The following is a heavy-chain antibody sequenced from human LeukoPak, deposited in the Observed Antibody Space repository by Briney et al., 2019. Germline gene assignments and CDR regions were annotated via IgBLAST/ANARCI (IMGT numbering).Heavy chain of an antibody. D-gene: IGHD3-3*02. CDR1: GFTFSTYW. CDR3: TSTTLAGSRDV. Sequence: GGSLRLSCVGYGFTFSTYWMSWVRRAPGKGLEWVANIKQDGGEKYYVDSVKGRFTISRDNAKNSLYLQMNSLRAEDTAVYYCTSTTLAGSRDVWGQGTTVTVSS. CDR2: IKQDGGEK. J-gene: IGHJ6*02. V-gene: IGHV3-7*01.